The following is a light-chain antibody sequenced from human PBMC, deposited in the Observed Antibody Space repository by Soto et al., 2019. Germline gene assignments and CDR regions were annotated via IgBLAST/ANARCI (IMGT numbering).Light chain of an antibody. J-gene: IGLJ1*01. CDR2: EVT. V-gene: IGLV2-8*01. CDR3: SSYGGSSNFV. Sequence: QSALTQPPSASGSPGQSVTISCTGTSSDVGTYKYVSWYQHHPGKAPKLMIYEVTKRPSGVPDRFSGSKSGNTASLTVSGLQADDEADYYCSSYGGSSNFVFGTGTKVTV. CDR1: SSDVGTYKY.